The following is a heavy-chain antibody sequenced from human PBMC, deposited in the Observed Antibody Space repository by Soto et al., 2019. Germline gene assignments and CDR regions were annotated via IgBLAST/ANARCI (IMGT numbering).Heavy chain of an antibody. CDR2: ISGDTATT. V-gene: IGHV3-23*01. Sequence: EVQLLESGGGLVQPGGSLRLSCAASGFSFSEYSMTWVRQAPGKGLQWVSAISGDTATTHYADSVKGRFTISRDNSRDTLYLQMNSLRVEDTAIYYCAKPLQQWVLQGSGVDVWGQGTTVTVSS. D-gene: IGHD6-19*01. J-gene: IGHJ6*02. CDR3: AKPLQQWVLQGSGVDV. CDR1: GFSFSEYS.